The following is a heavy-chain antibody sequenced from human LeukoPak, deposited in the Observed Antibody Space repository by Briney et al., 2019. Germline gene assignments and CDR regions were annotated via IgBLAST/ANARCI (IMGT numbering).Heavy chain of an antibody. Sequence: GGSLRLSCAASGFTFSSYSMNWVRQAPGKGLEWVSSISSSSTYIYYADSVKGRFTISRDHAENSLYLQMNSLRAEDTAVYYCARDLVVAATRDANYWGQGTLVTVSS. CDR3: ARDLVVAATRDANY. D-gene: IGHD2-15*01. CDR1: GFTFSSYS. V-gene: IGHV3-21*01. J-gene: IGHJ4*02. CDR2: ISSSSTYI.